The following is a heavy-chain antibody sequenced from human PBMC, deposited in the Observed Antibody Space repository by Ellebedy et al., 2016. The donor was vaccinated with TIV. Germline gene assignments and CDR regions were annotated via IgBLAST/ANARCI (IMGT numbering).Heavy chain of an antibody. CDR1: GGTFRNYA. Sequence: SVKVSCXASGGTFRNYAITWVRQPPGQGLECMGGIIPLFGAANYAQKFQGRVTITADKSTSTAYIELSSLRSDDTAVYYCARALLNNNWYGDYYYGLDVWGQGTTVTVSS. CDR2: IIPLFGAA. D-gene: IGHD1-20*01. V-gene: IGHV1-69*06. J-gene: IGHJ6*02. CDR3: ARALLNNNWYGDYYYGLDV.